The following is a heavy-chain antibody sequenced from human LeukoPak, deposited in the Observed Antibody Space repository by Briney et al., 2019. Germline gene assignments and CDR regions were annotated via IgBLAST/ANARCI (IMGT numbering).Heavy chain of an antibody. Sequence: GGSLRLSCAASGFTVITNDMTWVRQAPEKGLEWVSVLYSDGNTKYADSVQGRFTISRDNSKNTLYLEMNSLSPDDTAVYYCARGVEPLAANTLAYWGQGTLVTASS. CDR3: ARGVEPLAANTLAY. D-gene: IGHD1-14*01. J-gene: IGHJ4*02. CDR2: LYSDGNT. V-gene: IGHV3-53*01. CDR1: GFTVITND.